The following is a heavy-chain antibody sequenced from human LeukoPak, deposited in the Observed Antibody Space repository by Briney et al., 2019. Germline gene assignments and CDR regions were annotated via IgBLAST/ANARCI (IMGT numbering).Heavy chain of an antibody. CDR1: GGSISTTNW. J-gene: IGHJ6*02. V-gene: IGHV4-4*02. D-gene: IGHD2-2*01. CDR3: ARLGAYQLPRLTYSYHPLDV. CDR2: VHLSGRT. Sequence: PSGTLSLTCGVSGGSISTTNWWTWVRQPPGEGLEWIGEVHLSGRTHYNPSLESRVTMSVDMSENHISLRLTSVTAADTAVYYCARLGAYQLPRLTYSYHPLDVWGQGTTVTVSS.